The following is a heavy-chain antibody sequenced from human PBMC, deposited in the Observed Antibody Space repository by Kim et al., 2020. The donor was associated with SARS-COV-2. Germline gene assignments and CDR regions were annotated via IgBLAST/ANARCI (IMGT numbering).Heavy chain of an antibody. J-gene: IGHJ4*02. Sequence: DSVKGRFTISRDNAKNSLYLQMNSLRAEDTAVYYCARDSRIVVVPAAIAYWGQGTLVTVSS. D-gene: IGHD2-2*01. CDR3: ARDSRIVVVPAAIAY. V-gene: IGHV3-11*01.